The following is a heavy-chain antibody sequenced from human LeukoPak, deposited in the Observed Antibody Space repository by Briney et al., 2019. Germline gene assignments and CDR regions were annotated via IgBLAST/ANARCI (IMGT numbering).Heavy chain of an antibody. J-gene: IGHJ6*03. CDR2: ISSKGTYI. D-gene: IGHD3-10*02. Sequence: GGSLRLSCAASGFTFSSYEMNWVRQAPGKGLEWVSCISSKGTYINYADSVKGRFTISRDNAKSSVYLQMTSLRAEDTAVYYCAKEACSGTNCIYYFMDVWGKGTTVTVSS. CDR1: GFTFSSYE. CDR3: AKEACSGTNCIYYFMDV. V-gene: IGHV3-48*03.